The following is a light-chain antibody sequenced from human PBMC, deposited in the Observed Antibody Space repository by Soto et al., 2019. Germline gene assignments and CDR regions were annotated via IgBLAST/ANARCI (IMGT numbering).Light chain of an antibody. Sequence: EIVLTPSPGTLSLSPLERATLSCRASQSFRGLLAWYQQKPGQAPRLLIYDAYNRATGIPPRFSGSGSGTDFTLTISSLEPEDSAVYYCQQRHMWPITFGQGTRLEIK. CDR2: DAY. CDR1: QSFRGL. J-gene: IGKJ5*01. CDR3: QQRHMWPIT. V-gene: IGKV3-11*01.